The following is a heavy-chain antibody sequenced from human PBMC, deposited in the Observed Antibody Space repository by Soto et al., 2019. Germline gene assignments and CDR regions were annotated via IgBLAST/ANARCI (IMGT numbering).Heavy chain of an antibody. Sequence: QVQLVQSGAEVKTPGASVKVSCKASGYTFTDYDINWVRQAPGQGLEWVGRMNPSSGKTDYAQNFQARVTMTRDTSISTAYLELSHLGYEDTAVFYCSTWGRDGWYTGFFWGQGTLVTVAS. CDR3: STWGRDGWYTGFF. CDR1: GYTFTDYD. CDR2: MNPSSGKT. D-gene: IGHD6-19*01. J-gene: IGHJ4*02. V-gene: IGHV1-8*01.